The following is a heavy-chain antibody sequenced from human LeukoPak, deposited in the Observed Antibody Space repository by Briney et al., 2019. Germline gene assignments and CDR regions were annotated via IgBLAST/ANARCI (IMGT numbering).Heavy chain of an antibody. CDR3: AKEGCSGGSCYLRFDY. D-gene: IGHD2-15*01. Sequence: GGSLRLSCAAPGFTFSSYAMSWVRQAPGKGLEWVSAISGSGGSTYYADSVKGRFTISRDNSKNTLYLQMNSLRAEDTAVYYCAKEGCSGGSCYLRFDYWGQGTLVTVSS. CDR2: ISGSGGST. V-gene: IGHV3-23*01. J-gene: IGHJ4*02. CDR1: GFTFSSYA.